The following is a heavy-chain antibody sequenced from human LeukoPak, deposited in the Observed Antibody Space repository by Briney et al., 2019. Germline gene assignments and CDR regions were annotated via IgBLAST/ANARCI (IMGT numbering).Heavy chain of an antibody. Sequence: SETLSLTCTVSGYSISSGYYWGWIRQPPGKGLEGIGSIYHSGSTYYNPSLKSRVTISVDTSKNQFSLKLSSVTAADTAVYYCARVRPIVAAAGTGIFDYWGQGTLVTVSS. J-gene: IGHJ4*02. V-gene: IGHV4-38-2*02. CDR2: IYHSGST. CDR1: GYSISSGYY. D-gene: IGHD6-13*01. CDR3: ARVRPIVAAAGTGIFDY.